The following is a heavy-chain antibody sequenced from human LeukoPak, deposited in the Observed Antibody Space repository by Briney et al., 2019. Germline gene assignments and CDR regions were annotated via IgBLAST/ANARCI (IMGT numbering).Heavy chain of an antibody. CDR3: ASFEVGA. CDR1: GYTFTSYG. Sequence: VASVKVSCKASGYTFTSYGISWVRQAPGQGLEWMGWISAYNGNTNYAQKLQGRVTMTRDMSTSTVYMELSSLRSEDTAVYYCASFEVGAWGQGTLVTVSS. D-gene: IGHD3-10*01. CDR2: ISAYNGNT. J-gene: IGHJ5*02. V-gene: IGHV1-18*01.